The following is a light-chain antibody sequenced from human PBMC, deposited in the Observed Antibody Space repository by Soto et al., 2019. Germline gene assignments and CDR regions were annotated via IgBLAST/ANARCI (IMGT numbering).Light chain of an antibody. CDR3: QQDKNWPPLT. J-gene: IGKJ4*01. Sequence: EIVMTQSPATLSVSPGERATLSCRASQTVRSNLAWYQQKPGQPPRLLIYGAFIRATGIPARFSGSGSGTEFTLTISSLQSEYFAVYCCQQDKNWPPLTFGGGTRVEI. CDR2: GAF. V-gene: IGKV3-15*01. CDR1: QTVRSN.